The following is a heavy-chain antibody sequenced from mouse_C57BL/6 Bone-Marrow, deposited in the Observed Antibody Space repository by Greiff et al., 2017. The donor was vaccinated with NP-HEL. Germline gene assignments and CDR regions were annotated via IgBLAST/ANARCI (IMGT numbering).Heavy chain of an antibody. V-gene: IGHV1-81*01. CDR2: LYPRSGNT. CDR1: GYTFTSYG. CDR3: ARPWDFDV. Sequence: QVQLQQSGAELARPGASVKLSCKASGYTFTSYGISWVKQRPGQGLEWIGELYPRSGNTYSHENFKGKATLTADKSSSTAYMELRSLTSEDSAVYFCARPWDFDVWGTGTTVTVSS. J-gene: IGHJ1*03.